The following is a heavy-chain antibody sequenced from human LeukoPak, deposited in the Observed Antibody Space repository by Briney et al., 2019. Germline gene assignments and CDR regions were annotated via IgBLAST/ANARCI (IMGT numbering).Heavy chain of an antibody. CDR3: AKDAEYSSSWYEYFQH. J-gene: IGHJ1*01. D-gene: IGHD6-13*01. V-gene: IGHV3-30*18. Sequence: GGSLRLSCAASGFTFSSYGMHWVRQAPGKGLEWVAVISYDGSNKYYADSVKGRFTISRDNSKNTLYLQMNSLRAEDTAVYYCAKDAEYSSSWYEYFQHWGQGTLVTVSS. CDR2: ISYDGSNK. CDR1: GFTFSSYG.